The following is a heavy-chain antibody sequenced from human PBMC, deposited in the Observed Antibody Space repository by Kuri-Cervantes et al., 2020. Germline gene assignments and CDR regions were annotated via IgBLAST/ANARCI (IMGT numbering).Heavy chain of an antibody. V-gene: IGHV1-2*02. CDR1: GYTFTGYY. Sequence: ASVKVSCKASGYTFTGYYMHWVRQAPGQGLEWMGWINPNSGGTNYAQKFQGRVTMTRDTSISTAYMELSSLRSEDTAVYYCATGIAPRGPLVYYYYMDVWGKGTAVTVSS. J-gene: IGHJ6*03. CDR2: INPNSGGT. CDR3: ATGIAPRGPLVYYYYMDV. D-gene: IGHD6-6*01.